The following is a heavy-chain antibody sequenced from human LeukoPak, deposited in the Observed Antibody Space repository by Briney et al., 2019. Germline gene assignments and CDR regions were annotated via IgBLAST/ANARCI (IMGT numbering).Heavy chain of an antibody. CDR3: AKAYYDFWSGYQFDY. J-gene: IGHJ4*02. D-gene: IGHD3-3*01. CDR2: ISGSGGST. V-gene: IGHV3-23*01. Sequence: GGSLRLSCAASGFTFSNYAMSWVRQAPGKGLEWVSAISGSGGSTDYADSAKGRFTFSRDISENTLYLQMNSLRAEDTAIYYCAKAYYDFWSGYQFDYWGQGTLVTVSS. CDR1: GFTFSNYA.